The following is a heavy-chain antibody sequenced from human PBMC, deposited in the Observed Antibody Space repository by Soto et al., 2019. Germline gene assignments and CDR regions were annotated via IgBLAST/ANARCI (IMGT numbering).Heavy chain of an antibody. CDR3: AKIEMGWFAH. V-gene: IGHV3-23*01. CDR1: GFSFFSYA. J-gene: IGHJ5*02. Sequence: LRLSCTGSGFSFFSYAMSWVRQAPGKGLEWVSTISGSGGHTYYADSVKGRFVVSRGNDKNTVYLHMSSLTGEDTAVYFCAKIEMGWFAHWGQGTQVTVSS. D-gene: IGHD2-8*01. CDR2: ISGSGGHT.